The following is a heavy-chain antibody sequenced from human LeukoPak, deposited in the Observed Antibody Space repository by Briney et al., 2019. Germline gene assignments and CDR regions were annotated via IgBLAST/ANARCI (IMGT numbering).Heavy chain of an antibody. D-gene: IGHD3-22*01. CDR1: GFTFSSYA. J-gene: IGHJ4*02. V-gene: IGHV3-30*01. CDR3: ASSITMIIVSLDY. CDR2: ISYDGSNK. Sequence: GGSLGLSCAASGFTFSSYAMHWVRQAPGKGLEWVAVISYDGSNKYYADSVKGRFTISRDNSKNTLYLQMNSLGAEDTAVYYCASSITMIIVSLDYWGQGTLVTASS.